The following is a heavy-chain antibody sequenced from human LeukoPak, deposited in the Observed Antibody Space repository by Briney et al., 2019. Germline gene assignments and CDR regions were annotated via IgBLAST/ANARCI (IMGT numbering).Heavy chain of an antibody. V-gene: IGHV3-30*18. D-gene: IGHD3-10*01. CDR2: ISYDGSNK. CDR1: GFTFSSYG. CDR3: AKDRRNYGSGSYPDY. Sequence: PGGSLRLSCAASGFTFSSYGMHWVRQAPGKGLEWVAVISYDGSNKYYADSVKGRFTISRDNPKNTLYLQMNSLRAEDTAVYYCAKDRRNYGSGSYPDYWGQGTLVTVSS. J-gene: IGHJ4*02.